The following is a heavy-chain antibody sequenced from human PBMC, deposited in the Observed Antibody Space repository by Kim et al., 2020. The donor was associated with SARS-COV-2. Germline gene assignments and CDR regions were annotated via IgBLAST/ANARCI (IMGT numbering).Heavy chain of an antibody. D-gene: IGHD2-15*01. CDR3: ARGPGVVRYFDL. V-gene: IGHV3-13*01. Sequence: YYPGSWKCRFTISSEDAKNSLYLQMTSLGAGDTAVYYCARGPGVVRYFDLWGRGTLVTVSS. J-gene: IGHJ2*01.